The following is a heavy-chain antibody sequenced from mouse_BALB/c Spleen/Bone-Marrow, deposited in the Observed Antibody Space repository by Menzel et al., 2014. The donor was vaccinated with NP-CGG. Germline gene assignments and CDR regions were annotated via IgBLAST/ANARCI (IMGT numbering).Heavy chain of an antibody. CDR1: GYTFTSYW. J-gene: IGHJ2*01. V-gene: IGHV1S81*02. CDR3: ARRTTTVVATDY. D-gene: IGHD1-1*01. CDR2: INPSNGRT. Sequence: QVQLKESGGELVKPGASVKLSCKGSGYTFTSYWMHWVKQRPGQGLEWIGEINPSNGRTNYNEKFKSKATLTVDKSSSTAYMQLSSLTSEDSAVYYCARRTTTVVATDYWGQGTTLTVSS.